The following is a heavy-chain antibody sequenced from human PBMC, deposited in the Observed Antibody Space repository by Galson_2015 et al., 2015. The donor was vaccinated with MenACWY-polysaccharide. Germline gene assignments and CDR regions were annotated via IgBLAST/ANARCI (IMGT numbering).Heavy chain of an antibody. CDR1: GFTFSDYT. Sequence: SLRLSCAASGFTFSDYTLNWVRQAPGKGLEWLSHISSGSRIIYYADSVRGRFTISRDNAKNSLYLQMNSLRAEDTAVYCVRARYLDVWGQGTTVTVSS. CDR2: ISSGSRII. D-gene: IGHD1-14*01. CDR3: RARYLDV. J-gene: IGHJ6*02. V-gene: IGHV3-48*01.